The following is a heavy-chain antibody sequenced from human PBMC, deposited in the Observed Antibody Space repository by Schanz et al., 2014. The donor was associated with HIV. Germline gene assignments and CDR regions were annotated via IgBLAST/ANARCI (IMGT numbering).Heavy chain of an antibody. CDR2: MNNDVSSR. CDR3: AKDTTAAGRGYFQH. V-gene: IGHV3-74*01. D-gene: IGHD6-13*01. CDR1: GFSFSDYW. Sequence: EVQLVESGGGLVQPGGSLTLSCAASGFSFSDYWMHWVRQVPGKGLLWVSRMNNDVSSRLYADSVKGRFTISRDNAKNTLYLQMNSLRDEDTAVYYCAKDTTAAGRGYFQHWGQGTLVTVSS. J-gene: IGHJ1*01.